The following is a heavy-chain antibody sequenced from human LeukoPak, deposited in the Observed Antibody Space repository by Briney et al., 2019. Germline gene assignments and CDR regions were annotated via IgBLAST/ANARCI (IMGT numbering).Heavy chain of an antibody. D-gene: IGHD3-9*01. CDR1: GFTFSNYW. J-gene: IGHJ4*02. CDR3: ARGMDDIDY. CDR2: INTDGSDR. V-gene: IGHV3-74*01. Sequence: GGSLRHSCAASGFTFSNYWMNWVRHAPGKGLAWVSRINTDGSDRSYADSVKGRFTISRDNAKNTLFLEMDSLRGEDTATYYCARGMDDIDYWGQGILITVSS.